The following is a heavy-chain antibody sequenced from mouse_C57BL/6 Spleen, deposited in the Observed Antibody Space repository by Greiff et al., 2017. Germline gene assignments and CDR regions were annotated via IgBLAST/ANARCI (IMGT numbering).Heavy chain of an antibody. CDR1: GYAFSSSW. Sequence: QVQLQQSGPELVKPGASVKISCKASGYAFSSSWMNWVKQRPGKGLEWIGRIYPGDGDTNYNGKFKGKATLTADKSSSTAYMQLSSLTSEDSAVYFCARGHSSGPWFAYWGQGTLVTVSA. CDR2: IYPGDGDT. D-gene: IGHD3-2*02. J-gene: IGHJ3*01. CDR3: ARGHSSGPWFAY. V-gene: IGHV1-82*01.